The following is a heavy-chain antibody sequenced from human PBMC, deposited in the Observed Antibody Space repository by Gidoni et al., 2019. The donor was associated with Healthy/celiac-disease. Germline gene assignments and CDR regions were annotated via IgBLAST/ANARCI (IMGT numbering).Heavy chain of an antibody. D-gene: IGHD6-19*01. Sequence: EVQLLESGGGLVQPGGSLILSCSASGCTFSNYAMSWVRQAPGKGLEWVSAISGSGGSTYYADSVKGRFTISRDNSKNTLYLQMNRLRAEDTAVYYCARSSGWYDNWGQGTLVTVSS. CDR1: GCTFSNYA. J-gene: IGHJ5*02. CDR3: ARSSGWYDN. CDR2: ISGSGGST. V-gene: IGHV3-23*01.